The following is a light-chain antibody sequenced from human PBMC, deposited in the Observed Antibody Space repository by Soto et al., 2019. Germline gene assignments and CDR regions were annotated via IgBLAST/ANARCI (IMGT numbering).Light chain of an antibody. CDR2: GAS. Sequence: EIVMTQSPATLSVSPGGRATLSCRASQSISDTLAWYQQKPGQAPRLLIYGASKRATGFPARFNGSGSGTDFALTISRLEPEDFALYYCQQYEASPLTFGPGTKVDVK. CDR1: QSISDT. V-gene: IGKV3-15*01. J-gene: IGKJ3*01. CDR3: QQYEASPLT.